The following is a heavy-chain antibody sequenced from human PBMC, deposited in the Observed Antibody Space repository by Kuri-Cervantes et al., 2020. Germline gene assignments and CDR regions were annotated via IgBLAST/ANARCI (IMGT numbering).Heavy chain of an antibody. CDR3: ARWYYDFWSGYSIYGMDV. V-gene: IGHV4-39*01. CDR1: GGSISSYY. CDR2: IYYSGST. J-gene: IGHJ6*02. Sequence: SETLSLTCTVSGGSISSYYWSWIRQPPGKGLEWIGSIYYSGSTYYNPSLKSRVTISVDTSKNQFSLKLSSVTAADTAVYYCARWYYDFWSGYSIYGMDVWGQGATVTVSS. D-gene: IGHD3-3*01.